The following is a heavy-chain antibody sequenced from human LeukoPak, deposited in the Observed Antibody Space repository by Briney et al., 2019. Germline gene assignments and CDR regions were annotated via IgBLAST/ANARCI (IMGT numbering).Heavy chain of an antibody. D-gene: IGHD6-13*01. CDR3: VRTFNSTWAHFDY. J-gene: IGHJ4*02. CDR1: GFAFNTYT. Sequence: LPGGSLRLSCAASGFAFNTYTMNWVRQAPGKGLEWVSFINTKSKTMYYTDSVRGRFTISRDNTKNSLYLQMNSLRAEDTAVYYCVRTFNSTWAHFDYWGQGTLVTVSS. CDR2: INTKSKTM. V-gene: IGHV3-48*01.